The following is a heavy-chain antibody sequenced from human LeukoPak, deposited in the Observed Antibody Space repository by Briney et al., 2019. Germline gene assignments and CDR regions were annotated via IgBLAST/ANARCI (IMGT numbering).Heavy chain of an antibody. D-gene: IGHD3-10*01. V-gene: IGHV3-23*01. J-gene: IGHJ4*02. CDR2: IGGSGTRT. Sequence: PGGSLRLSCAASGFTFSVYWMTWVRQAPGKGLEWVSSIGGSGTRTYYADSVKGRFTISRDTSKNTLYLQMNSLRAEDAAVYYCAKYRGFGDSYDSWGQGTLVTVSS. CDR3: AKYRGFGDSYDS. CDR1: GFTFSVYW.